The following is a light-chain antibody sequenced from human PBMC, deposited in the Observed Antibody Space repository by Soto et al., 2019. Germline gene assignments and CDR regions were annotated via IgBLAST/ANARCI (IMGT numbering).Light chain of an antibody. CDR2: KAS. J-gene: IGKJ5*01. V-gene: IGKV1-5*03. Sequence: DIQMTQSPSTLSASVGDRVTITCRASQSISSWLAWYQQKPGKAPNLLIYKASTLESGVPSRFSGSGSGTQFTLTISSLQPEDFGTYYCLQHNSYPINFGQGTPTEIK. CDR3: LQHNSYPIN. CDR1: QSISSW.